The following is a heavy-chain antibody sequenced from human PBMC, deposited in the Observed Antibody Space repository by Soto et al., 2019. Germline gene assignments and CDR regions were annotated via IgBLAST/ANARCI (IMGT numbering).Heavy chain of an antibody. CDR1: GFTFSSYA. V-gene: IGHV3-30-3*01. CDR2: ISYDGSNK. CDR3: ARGDYHDSSGYPH. D-gene: IGHD3-22*01. J-gene: IGHJ4*02. Sequence: HPGGSLRLSCAASGFTFSSYAMHWVRQAPGKGLEWVAVISYDGSNKYYADSVKGRFTISRDNSKNTLYLQMNSLRAEDTAVYYCARGDYHDSSGYPHWGQGTLVTVSS.